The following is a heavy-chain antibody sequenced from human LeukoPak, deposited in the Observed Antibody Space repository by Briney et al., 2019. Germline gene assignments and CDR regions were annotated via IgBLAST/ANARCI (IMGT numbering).Heavy chain of an antibody. J-gene: IGHJ4*02. Sequence: SETLSLTCTVSGGSISSSGYYWGWIRQPPGKGLEWIVSLYYSGSTYYNPSLKSRVTISVDTSKNQFSLQLSSVTAADTAFYYCATDILTGYHAFDCWGQGTLVTVSS. D-gene: IGHD3-9*01. V-gene: IGHV4-39*01. CDR2: LYYSGST. CDR1: GGSISSSGYY. CDR3: ATDILTGYHAFDC.